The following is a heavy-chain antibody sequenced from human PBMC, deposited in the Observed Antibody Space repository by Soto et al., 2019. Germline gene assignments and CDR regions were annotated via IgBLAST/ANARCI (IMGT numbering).Heavy chain of an antibody. CDR1: GNSVSNNSAA. D-gene: IGHD2-8*01. V-gene: IGHV6-1*01. Sequence: SQTLSLTRAISGNSVSNNSAAWNWIRQSPSRGLEWLGRTYYRSKLYNDYAPSVKSRITINADTSQNQFSLHLTSVTPEVTAVYSCARISLGYCTDAVCSDRGFDVWGQGTMVAVS. CDR3: ARISLGYCTDAVCSDRGFDV. CDR2: TYYRSKLYN. J-gene: IGHJ3*01.